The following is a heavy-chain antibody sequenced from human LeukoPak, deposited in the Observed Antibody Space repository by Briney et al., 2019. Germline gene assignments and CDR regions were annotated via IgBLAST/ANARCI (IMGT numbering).Heavy chain of an antibody. CDR3: ARDLDGYKSPPGY. Sequence: GGSLRLSCAASGFTFSSYWMHWVRQAPGKGLVRVSRINIDGSTTSYADSVKGRFTISRDNAKNTLYLQMNSLRAEDTALYYCARDLDGYKSPPGYWGQGTLVTVSS. CDR1: GFTFSSYW. CDR2: INIDGSTT. J-gene: IGHJ4*02. D-gene: IGHD5-24*01. V-gene: IGHV3-74*01.